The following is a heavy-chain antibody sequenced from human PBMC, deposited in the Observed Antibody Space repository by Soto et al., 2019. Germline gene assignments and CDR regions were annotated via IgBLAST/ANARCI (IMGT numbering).Heavy chain of an antibody. V-gene: IGHV5-10-1*01. D-gene: IGHD6-13*01. CDR1: GYSFTSYC. CDR2: IDPSDSYT. J-gene: IGHJ6*02. CDR3: ARHGSSSSPPFGV. Sequence: GESLKISCKVSGYSFTSYCISWVRQMPGKGLEWMGRIDPSDSYTNYSPSFQGHVTISADKSISTAYLQWSSLKASDTAMYYCARHGSSSSPPFGVWGQGTTVTVSS.